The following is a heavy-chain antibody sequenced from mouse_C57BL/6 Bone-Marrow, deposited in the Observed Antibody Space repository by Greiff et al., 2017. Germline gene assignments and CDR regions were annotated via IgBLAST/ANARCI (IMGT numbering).Heavy chain of an antibody. CDR1: GFTFTSYG. V-gene: IGHV5-6*01. CDR2: ISSGGSYT. J-gene: IGHJ3*01. CDR3: AKHETYYSNYGAY. Sequence: VQLVQSGGDLVKPGASLKLSCEASGFTFTSYGMSWVRQTPDKGLEWVATISSGGSYTYYPDSVKGRFTISRDNAKNTLYLQMSSLKSEDTAVYSGAKHETYYSNYGAYWGQGTLVTVSA. D-gene: IGHD2-5*01.